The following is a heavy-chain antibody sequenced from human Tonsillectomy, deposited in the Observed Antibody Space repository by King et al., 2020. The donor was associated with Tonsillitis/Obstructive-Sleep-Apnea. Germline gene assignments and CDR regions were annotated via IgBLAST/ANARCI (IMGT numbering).Heavy chain of an antibody. Sequence: VQLVESGGGLVKPGGSLRLSCAASGFTFSDYYMSWIRQAPGKGLEWVSYISSSSSYTNYADSVKGRFTISRDNAKNSLYLQMNSLRAEDTAVYYCAATLLWFGEYPSGKNWYFDLWGRGTLVTVSS. CDR3: AATLLWFGEYPSGKNWYFDL. CDR1: GFTFSDYY. D-gene: IGHD3-10*01. CDR2: ISSSSSYT. V-gene: IGHV3-11*05. J-gene: IGHJ2*01.